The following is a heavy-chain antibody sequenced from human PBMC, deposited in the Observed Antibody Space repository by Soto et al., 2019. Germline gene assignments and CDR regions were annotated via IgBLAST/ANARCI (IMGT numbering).Heavy chain of an antibody. CDR1: GASINDYY. Sequence: PSETLSLTCTVSGASINDYYWSWIRQPPGKGLEWIWFVYYSGSTTYNPSLKSRLTISSDTTNNKFPLKLISVPAADTTAYYCGRHPGVSYLGPRAHVPVSS. CDR3: GRHPGVSY. CDR2: VYYSGST. J-gene: IGHJ4*01. V-gene: IGHV4-59*01. D-gene: IGHD3-10*01.